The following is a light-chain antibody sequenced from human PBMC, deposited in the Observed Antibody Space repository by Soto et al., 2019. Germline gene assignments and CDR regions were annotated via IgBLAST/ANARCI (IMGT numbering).Light chain of an antibody. CDR1: SSDVGSYNL. J-gene: IGLJ2*01. CDR3: YSYAGSFVV. Sequence: QSVLTQPASVSGSPGQSITISCTGTSSDVGSYNLVSWYQQHPGKAPKLMIYEVSKRHSGVSNRFSGSKSGNTASLTISGVQAEDEADYYCYSYAGSFVVFGGGTKLTVL. CDR2: EVS. V-gene: IGLV2-23*02.